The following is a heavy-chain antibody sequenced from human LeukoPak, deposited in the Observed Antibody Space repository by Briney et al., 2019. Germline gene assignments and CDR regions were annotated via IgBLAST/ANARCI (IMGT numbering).Heavy chain of an antibody. D-gene: IGHD1-26*01. J-gene: IGHJ5*02. CDR3: ARGELVGLGATSAGWFDP. CDR1: GYTFTGYY. Sequence: ASVKVSCKAFGYTFTGYYMHWVRQAPGQGLEWMGRINPNSGGTNSAQKFQGRVTMTRDTSISTAYMELSRLTSDDTAVYYCARGELVGLGATSAGWFDPWGQGTLVTVSS. CDR2: INPNSGGT. V-gene: IGHV1-2*06.